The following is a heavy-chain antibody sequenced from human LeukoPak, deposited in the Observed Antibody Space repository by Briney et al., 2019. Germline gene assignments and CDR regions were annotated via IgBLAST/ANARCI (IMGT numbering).Heavy chain of an antibody. Sequence: GASVKVSCKASGGTFSSYAISWVRQAPGQGLEWMGGIIPIFGTVNYAQKFQGRVTITADESTSTAYMELSSLRSEDTAVYYCARGRNYDSSGYSPRVDYWGQGTLVTVSS. J-gene: IGHJ4*02. V-gene: IGHV1-69*13. D-gene: IGHD3-22*01. CDR1: GGTFSSYA. CDR3: ARGRNYDSSGYSPRVDY. CDR2: IIPIFGTV.